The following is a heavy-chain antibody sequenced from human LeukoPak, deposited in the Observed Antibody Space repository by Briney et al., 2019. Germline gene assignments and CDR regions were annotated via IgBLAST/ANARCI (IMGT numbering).Heavy chain of an antibody. V-gene: IGHV4-34*01. Sequence: PSETLSLTCAVYGGSFSGYYWSWIRQPPGKGLEWIGEINHSGSTNYNPSLKSRVTISVDTSKNQFSLKLSSVTAADTAVYYCARDRNWNSGNWFDPWGQGTLVTVSS. D-gene: IGHD1-7*01. CDR3: ARDRNWNSGNWFDP. CDR2: INHSGST. J-gene: IGHJ5*02. CDR1: GGSFSGYY.